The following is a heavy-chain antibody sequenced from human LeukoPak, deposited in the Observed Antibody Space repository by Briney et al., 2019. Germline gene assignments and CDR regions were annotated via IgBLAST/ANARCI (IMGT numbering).Heavy chain of an antibody. V-gene: IGHV3-53*01. J-gene: IGHJ3*01. CDR2: IYSSGTT. Sequence: QSGGSLRLSCAASGFSVSDNYMSWVRQAPGKGLEWVSIIYSSGTTYYADSVKGRFTISRDNSKNTVYLQMNSLRAEDTAVYYCARDPTTDAFDLWGQGTLVTVSS. CDR1: GFSVSDNY. D-gene: IGHD4-17*01. CDR3: ARDPTTDAFDL.